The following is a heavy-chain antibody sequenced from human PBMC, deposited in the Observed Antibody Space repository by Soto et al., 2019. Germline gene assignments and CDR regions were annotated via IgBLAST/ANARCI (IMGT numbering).Heavy chain of an antibody. CDR2: ISYDGSNK. V-gene: IGHV3-30*18. CDR3: AKDTEVGPMVRGVMDY. Sequence: QVQLVESGGGVVQPGRSLRLSCAASGFTFSSYGMHWVRQAPGKGLEWVAVISYDGSNKYYADSVKGRFTISRDNSKNTLYLQMNGLRAEDTAVYYCAKDTEVGPMVRGVMDYWGQGTLVTVSS. J-gene: IGHJ4*02. D-gene: IGHD3-10*01. CDR1: GFTFSSYG.